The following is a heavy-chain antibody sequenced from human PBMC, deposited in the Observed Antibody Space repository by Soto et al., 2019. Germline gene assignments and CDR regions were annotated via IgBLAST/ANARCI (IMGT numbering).Heavy chain of an antibody. J-gene: IGHJ4*02. CDR3: ARATGYYHTSGSDS. Sequence: GGSLRLSCAASGFTFGDYYMSWIRQAPGKGLEWISYISSNSNYKNHADSVRGRFTISRDNAKNSLYLQMNGLRAEDTAVYYCARATGYYHTSGSDSWGQGTLVTVSS. V-gene: IGHV3-11*06. D-gene: IGHD3-22*01. CDR1: GFTFGDYY. CDR2: ISSNSNYK.